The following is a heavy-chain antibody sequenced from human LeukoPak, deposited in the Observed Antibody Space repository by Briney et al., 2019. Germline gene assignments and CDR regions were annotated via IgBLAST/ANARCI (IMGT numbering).Heavy chain of an antibody. Sequence: PSETLSLTCTVSGGSVSSGSYYWSRIRQPPGKGLEWIGYIYYSGSANYTPSLKSRVTMSVDTSKNQFSLKLSSVTAADTAVYYCARESTVVARHFDYWGQGTLVTVSS. CDR2: IYYSGSA. CDR3: ARESTVVARHFDY. D-gene: IGHD4-23*01. CDR1: GGSVSSGSYY. V-gene: IGHV4-61*01. J-gene: IGHJ4*02.